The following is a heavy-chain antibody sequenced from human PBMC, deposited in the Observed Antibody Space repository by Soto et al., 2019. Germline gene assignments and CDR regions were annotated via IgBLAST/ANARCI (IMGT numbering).Heavy chain of an antibody. D-gene: IGHD6-13*01. CDR1: GGSISSISYY. CDR2: IYYSGST. CDR3: ARGSSSSPAPAFDI. Sequence: SETLSLTCTVSGGSISSISYYWGWIRQPPGKGLEWIGSIYYSGSTYYNPSLKSRVTISVDTSKNQFSLKLSSVTAADTAVYYCARGSSSSPAPAFDIWGQGTMVTVSS. V-gene: IGHV4-39*01. J-gene: IGHJ3*02.